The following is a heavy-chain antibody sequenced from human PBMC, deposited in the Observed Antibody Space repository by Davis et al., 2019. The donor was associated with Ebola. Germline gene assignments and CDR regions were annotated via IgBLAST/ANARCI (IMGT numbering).Heavy chain of an antibody. J-gene: IGHJ5*02. D-gene: IGHD1-26*01. CDR2: IIPIFGTA. Sequence: AASVKVSCKASGGTFSSYAISWVRQAPGQGLEWMGGIIPIFGTANYAQKFQGRVTITADESTSTAYMELSSLRSEDTAVYYCARLVVVGATRGFWFDPWGQGTLVTVSS. V-gene: IGHV1-69*13. CDR1: GGTFSSYA. CDR3: ARLVVVGATRGFWFDP.